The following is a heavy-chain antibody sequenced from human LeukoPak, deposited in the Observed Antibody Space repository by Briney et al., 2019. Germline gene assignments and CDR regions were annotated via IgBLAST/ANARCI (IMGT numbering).Heavy chain of an antibody. CDR2: ITESGDGT. Sequence: GSLRLSCAASGLTFSKYAMSWVRQAPGKGLEWVSAITESGDGTYYADSVKGRFTISRDNSKNTLYLQMNSLRAADTALYYCAKDISQGYTYGSIEQDYWGQGTLVTVSS. V-gene: IGHV3-23*01. J-gene: IGHJ4*02. CDR1: GLTFSKYA. D-gene: IGHD5-18*01. CDR3: AKDISQGYTYGSIEQDY.